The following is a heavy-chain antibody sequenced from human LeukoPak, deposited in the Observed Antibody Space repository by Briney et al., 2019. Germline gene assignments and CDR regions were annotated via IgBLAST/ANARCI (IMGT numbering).Heavy chain of an antibody. CDR1: GFTFSNYG. CDR3: VRNRYGYGSGGYSPEHFHH. CDR2: ISTSSSYI. D-gene: IGHD2-15*01. V-gene: IGHV3-21*01. Sequence: GGSLRLSCVASGFTFSNYGMDWVRQAPGKGLEWVASISTSSSYIFYADSVKGRFTISRDNPKKSMYLQINSLRAEDPAVYFCVRNRYGYGSGGYSPEHFHHWGQGTLVTVSS. J-gene: IGHJ1*01.